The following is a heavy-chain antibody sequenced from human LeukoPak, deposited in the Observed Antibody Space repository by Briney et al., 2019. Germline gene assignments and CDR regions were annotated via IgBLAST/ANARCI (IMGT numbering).Heavy chain of an antibody. Sequence: GGSLRLSCAASGFTFSTYAMSWVRQAPGKGLEWVSAISGSGGSTYYADSVKGRFTISRDNSKNTLYLQMNSLRAEDTAVYYCAKKTYYDFWSGYPTGMDVWGQGTTVTVSS. V-gene: IGHV3-23*01. D-gene: IGHD3-3*01. CDR2: ISGSGGST. J-gene: IGHJ6*02. CDR1: GFTFSTYA. CDR3: AKKTYYDFWSGYPTGMDV.